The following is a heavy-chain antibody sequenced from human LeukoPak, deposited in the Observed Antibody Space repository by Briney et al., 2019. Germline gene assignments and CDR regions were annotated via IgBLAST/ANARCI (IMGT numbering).Heavy chain of an antibody. Sequence: GGSLRLSRAASGFTFSSYSMNWVRQAPGKGLEWVSSISSSSSYIYYADSVKGRFTISRDNAKNSLYLQMNSLRAEDTAVYYCARGSESLEMATITGDLDYWGQGTLVTVSS. CDR1: GFTFSSYS. J-gene: IGHJ4*02. CDR2: ISSSSSYI. V-gene: IGHV3-21*01. CDR3: ARGSESLEMATITGDLDY. D-gene: IGHD5-24*01.